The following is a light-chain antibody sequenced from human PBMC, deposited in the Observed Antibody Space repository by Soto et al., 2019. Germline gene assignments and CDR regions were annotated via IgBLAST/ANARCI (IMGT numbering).Light chain of an antibody. CDR1: SSNIGAYYN. V-gene: IGLV1-40*01. Sequence: QSVLTQPPSVSGAPGQRVTISCTGSSSNIGAYYNVPWYQQLPGTAPKLLIYADSNRPSGVPDRFSGSKSGTSASLAISGLQAEDEADYYCQSYATSLSVVFGGGTKLTVL. CDR3: QSYATSLSVV. J-gene: IGLJ2*01. CDR2: ADS.